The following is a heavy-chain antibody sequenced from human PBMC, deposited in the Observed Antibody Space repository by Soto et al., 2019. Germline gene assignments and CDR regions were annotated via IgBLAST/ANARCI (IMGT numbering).Heavy chain of an antibody. Sequence: SETLSLTCTVSGGSLDSYYWSWIRQPPGKGLEWIGYIYYSGSTNYNPSLKSRVTISVDTSKNQFSLKLSSVTAADTAVYYCARDAMAAGTFYFDYWGQGTLVTVSS. V-gene: IGHV4-59*01. D-gene: IGHD6-13*01. CDR1: GGSLDSYY. J-gene: IGHJ4*02. CDR2: IYYSGST. CDR3: ARDAMAAGTFYFDY.